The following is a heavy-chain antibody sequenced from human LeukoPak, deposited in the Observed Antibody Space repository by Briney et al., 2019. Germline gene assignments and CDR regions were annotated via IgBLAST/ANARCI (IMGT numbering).Heavy chain of an antibody. J-gene: IGHJ4*02. D-gene: IGHD3-22*01. CDR2: LWYDGSNK. Sequence: GGSLRLSCAASGFTFNSYAMHWVRQAPGKGLEWVAFLWYDGSNKYYADSVKGRFTASRDNSKNTVYLQMNSLRAEDTAVYYCARNERGYYYSGAFFGAIDFWGQGTLVTVSS. CDR1: GFTFNSYA. CDR3: ARNERGYYYSGAFFGAIDF. V-gene: IGHV3-33*01.